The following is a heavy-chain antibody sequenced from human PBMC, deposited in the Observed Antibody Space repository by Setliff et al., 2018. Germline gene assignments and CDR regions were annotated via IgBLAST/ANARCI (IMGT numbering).Heavy chain of an antibody. J-gene: IGHJ1*01. CDR1: GGSITSSSYY. Sequence: SETLSLTCTVSGGSITSSSYYWGWLRQPPGKGPQWIGSIYYGGSTYYNPSLKSRAAFSIDTSKNQFSLKVSSVTAADTAIYYCALSSSWFKDFQHWGQGTLVTVSS. CDR3: ALSSSWFKDFQH. CDR2: IYYGGST. V-gene: IGHV4-39*07. D-gene: IGHD6-13*01.